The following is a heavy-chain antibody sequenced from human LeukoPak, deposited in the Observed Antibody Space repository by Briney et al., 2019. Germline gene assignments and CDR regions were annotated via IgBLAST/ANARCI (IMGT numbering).Heavy chain of an antibody. Sequence: SETLSLTCTVSGGSISSYYWSWIRQPPGKGLEWIGYIYYSGSTNYNPSLKSRVTISVDTSKNQFSLKLSSVTAADTAVYYCARGVSYHDILTGYYIRGDNWFDPWGQGTLVTVSS. CDR3: ARGVSYHDILTGYYIRGDNWFDP. D-gene: IGHD3-9*01. V-gene: IGHV4-59*01. CDR1: GGSISSYY. CDR2: IYYSGST. J-gene: IGHJ5*02.